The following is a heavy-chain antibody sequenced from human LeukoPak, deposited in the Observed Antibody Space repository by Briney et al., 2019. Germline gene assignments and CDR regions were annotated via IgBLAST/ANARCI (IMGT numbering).Heavy chain of an antibody. D-gene: IGHD1-14*01. CDR2: IYHSGST. V-gene: IGHV4-38-2*01. J-gene: IGHJ6*03. CDR3: ARLYINYYMDV. Sequence: SETLSLTCAVSGYSISSGYYWGWIRQPPGKGLEWIGSIYHSGSTYYNPSLKSRVTISVDTSKNQFSLKLSSVTAADTAVYYCARLYINYYMDVWGKGTMVTVSS. CDR1: GYSISSGYY.